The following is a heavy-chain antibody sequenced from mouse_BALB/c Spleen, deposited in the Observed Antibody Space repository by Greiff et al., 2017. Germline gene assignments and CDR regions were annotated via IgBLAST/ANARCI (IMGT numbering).Heavy chain of an antibody. CDR3: NAYYYGSSSPFDY. J-gene: IGHJ2*01. D-gene: IGHD1-1*01. Sequence: EVKLMESGAELVRSGASVKLSCTASGFNTKDYYMHWVKQRPEQGLEWIGWIDPENGDTEYAPKFQGKATMTADTSSNTAYLQLSSLTSEDTAVYYCNAYYYGSSSPFDYWGQGTTLTVSS. CDR1: GFNTKDYY. V-gene: IGHV14-4*02. CDR2: IDPENGDT.